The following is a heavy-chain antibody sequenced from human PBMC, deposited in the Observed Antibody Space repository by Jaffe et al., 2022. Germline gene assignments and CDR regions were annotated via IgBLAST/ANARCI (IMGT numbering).Heavy chain of an antibody. J-gene: IGHJ4*02. V-gene: IGHV3-30*18. Sequence: QVQLVESGGGVVQPGRSLRLSCAASGFTFSSYGMHWVRQAPGKGLEWVAVISYDGSNKYYADSVKGRFTISRDNSKNTLYLQMNSLRAEDTAVYYCAKGYGDYDLDYWGQGTLVTVSS. CDR1: GFTFSSYG. CDR3: AKGYGDYDLDY. D-gene: IGHD4-17*01. CDR2: ISYDGSNK.